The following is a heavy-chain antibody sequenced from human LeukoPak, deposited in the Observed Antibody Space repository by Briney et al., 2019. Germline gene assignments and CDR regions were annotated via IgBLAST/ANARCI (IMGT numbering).Heavy chain of an antibody. CDR1: GGTFSSYA. CDR2: ISAYNGNT. Sequence: ASVKVSCKASGGTFSSYAISWVRQAPGQGLEWMGWISAYNGNTNYAQKLQGRVTMTTDTSTSTAYMELRSLRSDDTAVYYCARDAAAGSFDYWGQGTLVTVSS. J-gene: IGHJ4*02. D-gene: IGHD6-13*01. V-gene: IGHV1-18*01. CDR3: ARDAAAGSFDY.